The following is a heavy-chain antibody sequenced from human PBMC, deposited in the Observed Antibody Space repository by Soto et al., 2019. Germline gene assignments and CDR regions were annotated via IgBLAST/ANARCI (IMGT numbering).Heavy chain of an antibody. CDR2: IYYSGST. CDR3: ARYLGGSSWQNFDY. V-gene: IGHV4-59*08. Sequence: PSETLSPTCPLSGRSISSYYSRWIRQPPGKGLEWIGYIYYSGSTNYNPSLKRRVTISVDTSKNQFSLKLSSVTAADTAVYYCARYLGGSSWQNFDYWGQGTLVTVSS. D-gene: IGHD6-13*01. J-gene: IGHJ4*02. CDR1: GRSISSYY.